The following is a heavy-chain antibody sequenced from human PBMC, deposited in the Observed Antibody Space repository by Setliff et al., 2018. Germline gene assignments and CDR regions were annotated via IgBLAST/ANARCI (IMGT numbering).Heavy chain of an antibody. J-gene: IGHJ4*02. V-gene: IGHV1-69*13. Sequence: EASVKVSCKASGGTFGLSAISWVRQAPGQGLEWVGGMLPLHGTRNHTPKLQGRVSITADESKTTVFMELSSLTSEDTAIYFCVRAPPALHGEYGYFDLWGQGTQVTVSS. D-gene: IGHD4-17*01. CDR2: MLPLHGTR. CDR3: VRAPPALHGEYGYFDL. CDR1: GGTFGLSA.